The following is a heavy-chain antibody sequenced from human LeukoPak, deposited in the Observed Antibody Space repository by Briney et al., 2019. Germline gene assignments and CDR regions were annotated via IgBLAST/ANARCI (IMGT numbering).Heavy chain of an antibody. CDR3: AKARRDFWSGYYLFGY. J-gene: IGHJ4*02. Sequence: GGSLRLSCAASGFTFSSYAMSWVRQAPGKGLEWVSAISGSGGSTYYADSVKGRFTISRDNSKNTLYLQMNSLGAEDTAVYYCAKARRDFWSGYYLFGYWGQGTLVTVSS. CDR2: ISGSGGST. CDR1: GFTFSSYA. V-gene: IGHV3-23*01. D-gene: IGHD3-3*01.